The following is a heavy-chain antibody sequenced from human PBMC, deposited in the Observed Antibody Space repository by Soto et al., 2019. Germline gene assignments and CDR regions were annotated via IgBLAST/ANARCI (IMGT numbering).Heavy chain of an antibody. J-gene: IGHJ5*02. D-gene: IGHD2-2*01. V-gene: IGHV1-18*01. Sequence: QVQLVQSGAEVKKPGASVKVSCKASGYTFTSYGISWVRQAPGQGLEWMGWINAYNGNANYAQKVQGRVTMTTDTSTSTGYMELRSLRSGGSGVYYCARVLSPFDPWGQGTLVTVSS. CDR1: GYTFTSYG. CDR3: ARVLSPFDP. CDR2: INAYNGNA.